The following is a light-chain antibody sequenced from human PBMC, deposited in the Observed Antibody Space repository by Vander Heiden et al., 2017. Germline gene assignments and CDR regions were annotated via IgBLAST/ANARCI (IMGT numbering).Light chain of an antibody. J-gene: IGLJ1*01. CDR3: SSYTSSSTLKV. CDR1: SSDVGGYNY. V-gene: IGLV2-14*01. Sequence: QSALTQPASVSGSPGRSIPIPCTGTSSDVGGYNYVSWYQQHPGKAPKLMIYEVSNRPSGVSNRFSGSKSGNTASLTISGLQAEDEADYYCSSYTSSSTLKVFGTGTKVTVL. CDR2: EVS.